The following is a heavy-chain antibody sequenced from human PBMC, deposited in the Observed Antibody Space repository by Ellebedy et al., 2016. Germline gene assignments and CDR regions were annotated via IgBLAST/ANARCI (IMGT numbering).Heavy chain of an antibody. J-gene: IGHJ4*02. CDR2: VSYEGNG. CDR3: TRDASEWARDC. CDR1: GFTFSVRG. D-gene: IGHD1-26*01. Sequence: GESLKISXAASGFTFSVRGMTWVRQAPGKGLEWVATVSYEGNGYYADSVKGRFSISRDNGKNSIFLQMNSLRVEDTALYYCTRDASEWARDCWGQGTLVTVSS. V-gene: IGHV3-69-1*01.